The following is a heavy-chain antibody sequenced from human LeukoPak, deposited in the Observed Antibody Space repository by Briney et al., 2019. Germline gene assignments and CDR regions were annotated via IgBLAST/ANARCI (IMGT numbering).Heavy chain of an antibody. D-gene: IGHD3-10*01. V-gene: IGHV3-23*01. Sequence: PGGSLRLSCGTSGFTFAGSAMNWVRQAPGKGLEWDSAISGSGSSTFYADSVRGRFTISRDNSKNTLFLEMNSLRADDTAVYYCAKDRDSGRPSVRIDFWGQGTRVTVSS. CDR2: ISGSGSST. CDR1: GFTFAGSA. J-gene: IGHJ4*02. CDR3: AKDRDSGRPSVRIDF.